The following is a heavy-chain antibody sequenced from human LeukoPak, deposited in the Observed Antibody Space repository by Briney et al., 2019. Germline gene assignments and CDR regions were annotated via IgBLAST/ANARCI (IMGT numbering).Heavy chain of an antibody. CDR2: ISGSGGST. Sequence: GGSLRLSCAASGFTFSSYWMHWVRRAPGKGLEWVSAISGSGGSTYYADSVKGRFTVSRDNSKNTLYLQMNSLRAEDTAVYYCAKDLGGYGSGSPDWFDPWGQGTLVTVSS. CDR3: AKDLGGYGSGSPDWFDP. J-gene: IGHJ5*02. V-gene: IGHV3-23*01. D-gene: IGHD3-10*01. CDR1: GFTFSSYW.